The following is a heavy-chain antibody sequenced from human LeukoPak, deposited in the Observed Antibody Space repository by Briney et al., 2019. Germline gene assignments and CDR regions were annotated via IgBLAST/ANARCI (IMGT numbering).Heavy chain of an antibody. V-gene: IGHV4-59*01. CDR1: GGSISSYY. CDR3: ARISSSNWYNERGAFDV. J-gene: IGHJ3*01. CDR2: VYYTGST. D-gene: IGHD6-13*01. Sequence: PSETLSLTCTVSGGSISSYYWSWVRQPPGKGREGIGFVYYTGSTNDSPSLKSLVTISVNTSKNQFSLKLRSVTAADTAVYYCARISSSNWYNERGAFDVWGQGTMVTVSS.